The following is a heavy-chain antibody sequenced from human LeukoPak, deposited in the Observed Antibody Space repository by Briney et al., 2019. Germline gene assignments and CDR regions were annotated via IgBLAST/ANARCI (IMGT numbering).Heavy chain of an antibody. V-gene: IGHV1-18*01. CDR2: ISACNGNT. CDR3: ARADDLGGPDY. Sequence: AASVKVSFKASGGTFSSYAISWVRQAPGQGLEWMGWISACNGNTNYAQKLQGRVTMTTDTSTSTAYMELRSLRSDDTAVYYCARADDLGGPDYWGQGTLVTVSS. CDR1: GGTFSSYA. J-gene: IGHJ4*02. D-gene: IGHD3-3*01.